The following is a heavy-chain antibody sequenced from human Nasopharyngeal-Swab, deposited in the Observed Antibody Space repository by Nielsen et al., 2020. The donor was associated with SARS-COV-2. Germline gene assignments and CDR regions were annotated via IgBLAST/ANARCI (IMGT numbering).Heavy chain of an antibody. CDR3: AKDTRSNYYGSGSYYGYAFDI. D-gene: IGHD3-10*01. CDR2: ISYDGSNK. CDR1: GFTFSSYD. J-gene: IGHJ3*02. V-gene: IGHV3-30*18. Sequence: GESLKISCAASGFTFSSYDVHWVSQAPGKGLEWVAVISYDGSNKYYADSVKGRFTISRDNSKNTLYLQMNSLRAEDTAVYYCAKDTRSNYYGSGSYYGYAFDIWGQGTMVTVSS.